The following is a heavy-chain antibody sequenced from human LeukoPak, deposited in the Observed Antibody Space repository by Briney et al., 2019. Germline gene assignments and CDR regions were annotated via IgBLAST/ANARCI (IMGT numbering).Heavy chain of an antibody. CDR3: AKFSSGSYEFFHH. D-gene: IGHD3-10*01. CDR2: ISDNGGRT. Sequence: PGGSLRLSCAASGFTFSSYGMTWVRQAPGKGLEWVSGISDNGGRTYYADSVKGRFSISRDNSKNTLYLEVNNLRADDTAVYYCAKFSSGSYEFFHHWGQGTLVTVSS. J-gene: IGHJ1*01. CDR1: GFTFSSYG. V-gene: IGHV3-23*01.